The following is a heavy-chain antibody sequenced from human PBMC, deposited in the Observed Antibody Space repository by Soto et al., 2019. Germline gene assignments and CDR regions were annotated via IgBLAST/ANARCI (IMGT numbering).Heavy chain of an antibody. CDR2: ISHSGSTT. CDR3: ARDSGGSYYDYFDS. V-gene: IGHV3-48*03. J-gene: IGHJ4*02. Sequence: GGSLRLSCAASGFTFSDYEMNWVRQAPGKGLEWVSYISHSGSTTYYADSAKGRFTISRDDAEKSVYLQMNSLRAEDSAIYYCARDSGGSYYDYFDSWGQGSLVTVSS. CDR1: GFTFSDYE. D-gene: IGHD1-26*01.